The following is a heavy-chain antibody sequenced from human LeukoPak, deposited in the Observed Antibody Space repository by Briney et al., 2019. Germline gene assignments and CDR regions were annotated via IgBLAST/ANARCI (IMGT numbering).Heavy chain of an antibody. CDR2: IYTSGST. CDR1: GGSFSGYY. V-gene: IGHV4-59*10. J-gene: IGHJ3*02. Sequence: SETLSLACAVYGGSFSGYYWSWIRQPAGKGLEWIGHIYTSGSTNYNPSLKSRVTMSVDTSKNQFSLKLSSVTAADTAVYYCARSSQETMIVGRDAFDIWGQGTMVTVSS. D-gene: IGHD3-22*01. CDR3: ARSSQETMIVGRDAFDI.